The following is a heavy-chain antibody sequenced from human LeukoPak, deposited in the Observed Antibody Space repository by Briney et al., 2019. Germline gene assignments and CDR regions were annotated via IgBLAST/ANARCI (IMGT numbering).Heavy chain of an antibody. J-gene: IGHJ4*02. CDR1: GFTFSSYA. Sequence: LAGGSLRLSCAASGFTFSSYAMSWVRQAPGKGLEWVSAISGGGGSTYYADSVKGRFTISRDNSKNTLYLQMNSLRAEDTAVYYCASLTMVRDDNPDYWGQGTLVTVSS. V-gene: IGHV3-23*01. CDR2: ISGGGGST. D-gene: IGHD3-10*01. CDR3: ASLTMVRDDNPDY.